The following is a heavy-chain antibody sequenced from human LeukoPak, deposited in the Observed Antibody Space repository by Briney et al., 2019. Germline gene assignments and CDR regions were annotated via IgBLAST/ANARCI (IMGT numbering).Heavy chain of an antibody. Sequence: PGGSLRLSCAASGFTFSSYAMSWVRQAPGKGLEWVSAISGSGGSTYYADSVKGRFTISRDNSKNTPYLQMNSLRAEDTAVYYCAKGGVLWFGEFHKYWGQGTLVTVSS. V-gene: IGHV3-23*01. CDR1: GFTFSSYA. CDR2: ISGSGGST. CDR3: AKGGVLWFGEFHKY. D-gene: IGHD3-10*01. J-gene: IGHJ4*02.